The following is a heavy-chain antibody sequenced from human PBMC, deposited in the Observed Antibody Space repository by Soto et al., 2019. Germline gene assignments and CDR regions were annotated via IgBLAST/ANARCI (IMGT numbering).Heavy chain of an antibody. J-gene: IGHJ4*02. D-gene: IGHD3-3*01. CDR1: GFTFSSYE. CDR3: ASLEMATMQG. V-gene: IGHV3-48*03. Sequence: GGSLRLCCAASGFTFSSYEMNWVRQAPGKGLEWVSYISSSDSAIYYADSVKGRFTISRDNAENSLYLQMNSLRAEDTAVYYCASLEMATMQGWGQGTLVTVSS. CDR2: ISSSDSAI.